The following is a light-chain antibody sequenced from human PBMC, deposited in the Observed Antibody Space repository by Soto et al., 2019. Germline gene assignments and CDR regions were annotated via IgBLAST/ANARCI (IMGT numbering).Light chain of an antibody. V-gene: IGKV3-20*01. J-gene: IGKJ1*01. CDR3: QQYGSSPPWT. Sequence: EIVLAHSRGTLSLAPGERTTLSCTAIQSVSSSYLAWYQQKPGQAPRLLIYGASSRATGIPDRFSGSGSGTDFTLTISRLEPEDFAVYYCQQYGSSPPWTFGQGTKVDIK. CDR2: GAS. CDR1: QSVSSSY.